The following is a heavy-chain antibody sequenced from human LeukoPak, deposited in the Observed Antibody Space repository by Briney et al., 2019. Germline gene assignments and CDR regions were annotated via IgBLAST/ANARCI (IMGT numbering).Heavy chain of an antibody. CDR3: ATRTERYSSSVVDY. J-gene: IGHJ4*02. Sequence: SETLSLTCAVYGGSFSGYYWSWIRQPPGKGLEWIGEINHSGSTNYNPPLKSRVTISVDTSKNQFSLKLSSVTAADTAVYYCATRTERYSSSVVDYWGQGTLVTVSS. V-gene: IGHV4-34*01. D-gene: IGHD6-6*01. CDR1: GGSFSGYY. CDR2: INHSGST.